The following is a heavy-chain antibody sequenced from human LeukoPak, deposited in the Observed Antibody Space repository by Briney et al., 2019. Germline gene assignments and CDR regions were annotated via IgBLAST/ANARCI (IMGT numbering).Heavy chain of an antibody. CDR1: GFTFSSYW. V-gene: IGHV3-7*01. CDR2: IKQDGSEK. Sequence: GGSLRLSCAASGFTFSSYWMTWVRQAPGKGLEWVANIKQDGSEKYYVDAVKGRFTVSRDNAKNSLSLQMHSLRAEDTAVYYCARDREMGYYHYYYMDVWGKGTTVTVSS. D-gene: IGHD2-8*01. J-gene: IGHJ6*03. CDR3: ARDREMGYYHYYYMDV.